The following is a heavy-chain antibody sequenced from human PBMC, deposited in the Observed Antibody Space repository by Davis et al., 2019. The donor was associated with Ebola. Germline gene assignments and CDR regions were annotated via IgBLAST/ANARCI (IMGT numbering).Heavy chain of an antibody. J-gene: IGHJ6*04. Sequence: PGGSLRLSCAASGFTFSKAWMSWVRQAPGKGLEWVGRIKSKTDGGTIDYAAPVKGRFTISRDDSKNTLFLQMDSLKTEDTAVYHCTTRTAVTDVHAFDVWGKGAAVTVSS. V-gene: IGHV3-15*01. CDR2: IKSKTDGGTI. CDR1: GFTFSKAW. CDR3: TTRTAVTDVHAFDV. D-gene: IGHD6-19*01.